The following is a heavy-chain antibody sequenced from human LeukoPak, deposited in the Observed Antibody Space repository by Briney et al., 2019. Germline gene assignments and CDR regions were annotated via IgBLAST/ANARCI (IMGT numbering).Heavy chain of an antibody. J-gene: IGHJ4*02. D-gene: IGHD5-24*01. V-gene: IGHV3-30*18. Sequence: PGGSLRLSCAASGFTFSSYSMNWVRQAPGKGLEWVAVISYDGSNKYYADSVKGRFTISRDNSKNTLYLQMNSLRAEDTAVYYCAKLATMSAHWGQGTLVTVSS. CDR1: GFTFSSYS. CDR3: AKLATMSAH. CDR2: ISYDGSNK.